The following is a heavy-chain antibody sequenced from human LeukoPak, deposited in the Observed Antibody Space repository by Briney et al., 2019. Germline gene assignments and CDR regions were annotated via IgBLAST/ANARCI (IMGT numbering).Heavy chain of an antibody. V-gene: IGHV1-8*02. CDR3: ATSQNGDFWSGYWPNYYYYGMDV. J-gene: IGHJ6*02. Sequence: ASVKVSCKASGYTFTGYYMHWVRRAPGQGLEWMGWMNPNSGNTGYAQKFQGRVTMTRNTSISTAYMELSSLRSEDTAVYYCATSQNGDFWSGYWPNYYYYGMDVWGQGTTVTVSS. CDR2: MNPNSGNT. D-gene: IGHD3-3*01. CDR1: GYTFTGYY.